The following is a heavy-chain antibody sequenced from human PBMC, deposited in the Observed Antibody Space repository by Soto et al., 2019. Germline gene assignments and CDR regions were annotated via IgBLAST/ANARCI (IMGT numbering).Heavy chain of an antibody. D-gene: IGHD5-18*01. CDR3: AKEFLQLWLRNWYFDL. CDR1: GGSFSGYY. CDR2: INHSGST. V-gene: IGHV4-34*01. Sequence: QVQLQQWGAGLLKPSETLSLTCAVYGGSFSGYYWSWIRQPPGTGLEWIGEINHSGSTNYNPSLKSRVTISVDTSKNQFSLKLSSVTAADTAVYYCAKEFLQLWLRNWYFDLWGRGTLVTVSS. J-gene: IGHJ2*01.